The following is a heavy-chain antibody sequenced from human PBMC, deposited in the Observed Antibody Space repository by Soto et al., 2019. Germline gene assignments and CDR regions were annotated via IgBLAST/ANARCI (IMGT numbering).Heavy chain of an antibody. J-gene: IGHJ6*03. CDR2: TYYRSKWYN. D-gene: IGHD1-1*01. CDR3: ARGSWDDVSGHYYMDV. Sequence: QVPLQLSGPGLVKPSQTLSLTCDISGDSVSSNSAGWNWIRQTPSRGLEWLGRTYYRSKWYNNYAVSVKSRITINPDTSKNQFSLQLNSVTPEDTAVYYCARGSWDDVSGHYYMDVCGKGTTVTVSS. CDR1: GDSVSSNSAG. V-gene: IGHV6-1*01.